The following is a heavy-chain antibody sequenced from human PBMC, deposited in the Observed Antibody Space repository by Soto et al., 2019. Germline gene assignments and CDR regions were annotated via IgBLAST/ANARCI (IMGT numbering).Heavy chain of an antibody. CDR3: ARGSAAAGPYYFDY. Sequence: GASVKVSCKAYGYSFSNSYVVWVRQAPGQGLEWMGWINAGNGATKYSQNFQDRVTIARDTSANTAFMELSSLRSEDTAVYYCARGSAAAGPYYFDYWAQGTLVTVSS. CDR2: INAGNGAT. CDR1: GYSFSNSY. V-gene: IGHV1-3*01. D-gene: IGHD6-13*01. J-gene: IGHJ4*02.